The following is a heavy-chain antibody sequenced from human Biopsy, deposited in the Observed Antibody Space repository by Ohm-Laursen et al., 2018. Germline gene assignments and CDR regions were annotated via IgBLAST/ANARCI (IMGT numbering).Heavy chain of an antibody. V-gene: IGHV1-69*06. CDR3: ARFPLGAYDDSGSYRAVEHWYFDL. J-gene: IGHJ2*01. CDR1: GGTFTNHA. CDR2: SIPLFNTA. Sequence: VSSVKVSCNASGGTFTNHAVGWVRQAPEQGLEWVGSSIPLFNTANYADKFQDRVTLTADKSTTTAYMELSSLRSEDTAIYYCARFPLGAYDDSGSYRAVEHWYFDLWGRGTLVTVSS. D-gene: IGHD3-22*01.